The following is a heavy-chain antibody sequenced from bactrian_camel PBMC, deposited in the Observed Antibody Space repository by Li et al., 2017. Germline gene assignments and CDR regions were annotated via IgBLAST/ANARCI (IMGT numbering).Heavy chain of an antibody. J-gene: IGHJ4*01. V-gene: IGHV3S57*01. Sequence: HVQLVESGGGSVQAGGSLRLSCVVSGDPRHSACMAWFRQAPEKECEGVATIDMDGRPHYTDSVKGRFTLSKDNANHTLYLQMNSLKPEDTAMYYCEADPAPCTGSLIMEWEYNYMGQGTQVTVS. CDR2: IDMDGRP. D-gene: IGHD8*01. CDR3: EADPAPCTGSLIMEWEYNY. CDR1: GDPRHSAC.